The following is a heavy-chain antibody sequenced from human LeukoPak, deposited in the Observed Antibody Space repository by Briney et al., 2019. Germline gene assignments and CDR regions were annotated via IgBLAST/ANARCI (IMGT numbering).Heavy chain of an antibody. D-gene: IGHD5-24*01. V-gene: IGHV3-21*01. CDR1: GFTFSSYS. J-gene: IGHJ4*02. CDR3: ARGRDGYNYRYVYFDY. Sequence: GGSLRLSCAASGFTFSSYSMNWVRQAPGEGLEWVSSISSSSSYIYYADSVKGRFTISRDNAKNSLYLQMNSLRAEDTAVYYCARGRDGYNYRYVYFDYWGQGTLVTVSS. CDR2: ISSSSSYI.